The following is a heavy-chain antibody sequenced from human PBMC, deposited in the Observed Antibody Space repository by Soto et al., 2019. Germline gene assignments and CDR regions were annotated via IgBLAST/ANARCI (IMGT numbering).Heavy chain of an antibody. CDR3: ARDGSGYYSD. CDR2: IYYSGST. J-gene: IGHJ4*02. Sequence: SETLSLTCTVSGGSISSCDYYWSWIRQPPGKGLEWIGYIYYSGSTYYNPSLKSRVTISVDTSKNQFSLKLSSVTAADTAVYYCARDGSGYYSDWGQGTLVTVSS. V-gene: IGHV4-30-4*01. CDR1: GGSISSCDYY. D-gene: IGHD3-22*01.